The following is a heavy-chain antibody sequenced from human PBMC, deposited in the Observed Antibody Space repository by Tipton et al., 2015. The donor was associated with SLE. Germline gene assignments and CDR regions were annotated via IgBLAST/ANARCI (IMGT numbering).Heavy chain of an antibody. CDR2: IYTSGST. CDR1: GGSISSGSYY. CDR3: ARDRRRMDKFHFDY. D-gene: IGHD2-2*03. J-gene: IGHJ4*02. V-gene: IGHV4-61*02. Sequence: GLVKPSDTLSLTCTVSGGSISSGSYYWSWIRQPAGKGLEWIGRIYTSGSTNYNPSLKSRVTISVDTSKNQFSLKLSSVTAADTAVYYCARDRRRMDKFHFDYWGQGTLVTVSS.